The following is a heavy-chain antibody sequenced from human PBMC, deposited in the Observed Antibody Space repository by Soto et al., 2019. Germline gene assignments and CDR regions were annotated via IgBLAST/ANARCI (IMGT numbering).Heavy chain of an antibody. CDR3: ARHDYGYSNYGYYGMDV. CDR1: GFTFSSYG. V-gene: IGHV3-33*01. CDR2: IWYDGSNK. D-gene: IGHD4-4*01. Sequence: QVQLVESGGGVVQPGRSLRLSCAASGFTFSSYGMHWVRQAPGKGLEWVAVIWYDGSNKYYADSVKGRFTISRDNSKNTLYLQMNSLRAEDTAVYYCARHDYGYSNYGYYGMDVWGQGTTVTVSS. J-gene: IGHJ6*02.